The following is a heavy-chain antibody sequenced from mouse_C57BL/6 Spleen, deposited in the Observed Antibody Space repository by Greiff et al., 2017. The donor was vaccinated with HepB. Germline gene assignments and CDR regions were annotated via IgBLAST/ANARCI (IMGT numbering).Heavy chain of an antibody. Sequence: EVKLMESGAELVRPGASVKLSCTASGFNIKDYYMHWVKQRPEQGLEWIGRIDPEDGDTEYAPKFQGKATMTAYTSSNTAYLQLSSLTSEDTAVYYCTTYDSYAMDDWGQGTSVTVSS. D-gene: IGHD1-1*02. CDR1: GFNIKDYY. J-gene: IGHJ4*01. V-gene: IGHV14-1*01. CDR3: TTYDSYAMDD. CDR2: IDPEDGDT.